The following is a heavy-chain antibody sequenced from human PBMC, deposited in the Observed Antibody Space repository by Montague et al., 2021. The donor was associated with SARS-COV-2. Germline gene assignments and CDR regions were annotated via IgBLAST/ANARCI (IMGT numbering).Heavy chain of an antibody. J-gene: IGHJ3*02. D-gene: IGHD5-18*01. CDR3: ARVSPYDSSFDI. CDR1: GGSFTGHD. Sequence: SETLSLTCAVDGGSFTGHDWTWIRQPPGKGLEWIGEISHTGSTYYNLSLKSRVTISVDTSKNQFSLKLISVTAADTAVFYCARVSPYDSSFDIWGQGTMVTVSS. V-gene: IGHV4-34*01. CDR2: ISHTGST.